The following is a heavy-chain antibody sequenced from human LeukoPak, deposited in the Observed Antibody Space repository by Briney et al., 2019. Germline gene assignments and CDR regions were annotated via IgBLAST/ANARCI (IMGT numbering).Heavy chain of an antibody. CDR1: GLTFSTYA. Sequence: GGSLRLSCVASGLTFSTYAMSWVRQAPGKGLEWVSAISGSGGSTYYADSVKGRFTISRDNSKNTLYLQMNSLRAEDTAVYYCAKVKNTAMVSKNYFDYWGQGTLVTVSS. CDR2: ISGSGGST. D-gene: IGHD5-18*01. J-gene: IGHJ4*02. CDR3: AKVKNTAMVSKNYFDY. V-gene: IGHV3-23*01.